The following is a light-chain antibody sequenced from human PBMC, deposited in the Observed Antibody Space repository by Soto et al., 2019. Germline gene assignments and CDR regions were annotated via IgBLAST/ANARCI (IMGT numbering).Light chain of an antibody. CDR2: KAS. CDR1: QSISSW. Sequence: DIQMTQSPSTLSASVGDRVTITCRASQSISSWLAWYQQKPGKAPKLLIYKASSLESGVPSRFSGSGSGTEFTLTICILQPDDFATSYCQQYNSYRRTFGQGTKVEIK. J-gene: IGKJ1*01. V-gene: IGKV1-5*03. CDR3: QQYNSYRRT.